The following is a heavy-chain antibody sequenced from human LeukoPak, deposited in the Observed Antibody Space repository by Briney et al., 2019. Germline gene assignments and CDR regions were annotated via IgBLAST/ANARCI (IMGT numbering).Heavy chain of an antibody. CDR3: AKDARATIPVGLFDY. CDR1: GFTFSSYG. Sequence: PGGSLRLSCAASGFTFSSYGMHWVRQAPGKGLEWVAFIRYDGSNKYYADSVKGRFTISRDNSKNTLYLQMNSLRAEDTAVYYCAKDARATIPVGLFDYWGQGTLVTVSS. CDR2: IRYDGSNK. D-gene: IGHD5-12*01. J-gene: IGHJ4*02. V-gene: IGHV3-30*02.